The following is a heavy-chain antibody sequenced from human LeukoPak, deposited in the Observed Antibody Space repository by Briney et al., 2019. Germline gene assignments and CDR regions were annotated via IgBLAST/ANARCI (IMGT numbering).Heavy chain of an antibody. CDR1: GGSIRDGTYY. J-gene: IGHJ4*02. V-gene: IGHV4-31*03. Sequence: SQTLSLTCTVSGGSIRDGTYYWTWIRQHPGKGLEWIGYIYYSGSTLYNPSLRSRLTMSVDTSKNQFSLKLNSVTAADTAVYYCARSSVRGAIEYWGQGTLVPVSS. CDR2: IYYSGST. CDR3: ARSSVRGAIEY. D-gene: IGHD3-10*02.